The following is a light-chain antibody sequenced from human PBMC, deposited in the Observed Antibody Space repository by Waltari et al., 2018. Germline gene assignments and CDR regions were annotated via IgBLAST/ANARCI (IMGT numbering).Light chain of an antibody. CDR3: QQYYSTPPT. CDR1: RIVLYSSNNKNY. V-gene: IGKV4-1*01. Sequence: DIVMTQSPDSLAVSLGERATINCKSSRIVLYSSNNKNYLAWYQQKPGQPPKLHIYWASTRESGVPDRFSGSGSGTDFTLTISSLQAEDVAVYYCQQYYSTPPTFGQGTKVEIK. J-gene: IGKJ1*01. CDR2: WAS.